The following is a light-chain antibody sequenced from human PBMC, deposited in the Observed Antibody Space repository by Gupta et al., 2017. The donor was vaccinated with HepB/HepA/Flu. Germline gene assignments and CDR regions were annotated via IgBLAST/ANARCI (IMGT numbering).Light chain of an antibody. V-gene: IGLV3-1*01. CDR1: KLANKY. CDR2: KDS. CDR3: QAWDNSTVV. Sequence: SSELTQPPSVSVSPGQTARITCSGNKLANKYASWYQQKPTLSPVLVICKDSKRPAGIPERFSGYNSRNTATLTISGTQARDEDDYYWQAWDNSTVVFGGGTKLTVV. J-gene: IGLJ2*01.